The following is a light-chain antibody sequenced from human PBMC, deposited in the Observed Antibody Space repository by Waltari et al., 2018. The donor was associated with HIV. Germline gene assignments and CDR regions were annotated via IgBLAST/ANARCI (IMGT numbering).Light chain of an antibody. V-gene: IGKV4-1*01. CDR1: QSLLYTSNNKNC. CDR3: QQFYSSPLT. Sequence: DIVMTQSPDSLALSLVERATITCKSSQSLLYTSNNKNCLAWYQQKPGQPPKLLISWASTRESGVPDRFSGSESETDFTLTINGLQAEDVAVYYCQQFYSSPLTFGQGTSLEIK. J-gene: IGKJ2*01. CDR2: WAS.